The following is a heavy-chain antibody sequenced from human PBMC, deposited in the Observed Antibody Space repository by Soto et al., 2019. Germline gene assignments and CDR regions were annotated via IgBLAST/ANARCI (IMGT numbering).Heavy chain of an antibody. CDR1: GYTFTSYA. D-gene: IGHD6-19*01. CDR2: INAGNGNT. J-gene: IGHJ5*02. CDR3: ARDSSGWYGWFDP. V-gene: IGHV1-3*01. Sequence: GASVEVSCKASGYTFTSYAIHWVRQAPGQRLEWMGWINAGNGNTKYSQKFQGRVTITRDTSASTAYMELSGLRSEDTAVYYCARDSSGWYGWFDPWGQGTLVTVSS.